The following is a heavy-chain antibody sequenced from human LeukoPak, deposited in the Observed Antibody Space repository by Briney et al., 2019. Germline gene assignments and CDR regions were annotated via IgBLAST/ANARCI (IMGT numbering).Heavy chain of an antibody. CDR3: ARGPQTYYYDSSGYYSDY. CDR1: GFTFTDYW. J-gene: IGHJ4*02. Sequence: GGSLRLSCTTSGFTFTDYWMTWVRQAPGKGLEWVANINQDGSKKFYVDSVKGRFTISRDNAKNSLYLQMNSLRAEDTAVYYCARGPQTYYYDSSGYYSDYWGQGTLVTVSS. V-gene: IGHV3-7*01. D-gene: IGHD3-22*01. CDR2: INQDGSKK.